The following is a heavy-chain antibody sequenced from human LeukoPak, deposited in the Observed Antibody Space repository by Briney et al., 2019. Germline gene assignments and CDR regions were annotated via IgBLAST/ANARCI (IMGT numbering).Heavy chain of an antibody. CDR2: IYPGDSDT. Sequence: GESLKISCKGSGDRFTSDWIGRVRQLPGKDLEGMGIIYPGDSDTRYSPPFQGQVTISADKSVNTAYLQWSSLKASDTAMYYCARLSGRVVCSAGSCYIDSWGQGTLVTVSS. V-gene: IGHV5-51*01. J-gene: IGHJ4*02. CDR3: ARLSGRVVCSAGSCYIDS. D-gene: IGHD2-15*01. CDR1: GDRFTSDW.